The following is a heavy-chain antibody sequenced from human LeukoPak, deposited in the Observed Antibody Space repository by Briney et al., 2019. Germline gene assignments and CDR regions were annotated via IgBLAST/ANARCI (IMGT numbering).Heavy chain of an antibody. J-gene: IGHJ4*02. CDR1: GFTFSSYW. V-gene: IGHV3-7*01. Sequence: GGSLRLSCAASGFTFSSYWMSWVRQAPGKGLEWVANIKEDGSAKYYVDSVKGRFNISRDNAKSSVYLQMNSLRAEDTAVYCCASDCSTRGTGNWGQGTLVTVSS. CDR3: ASDCSTRGTGN. CDR2: IKEDGSAK. D-gene: IGHD2-2*01.